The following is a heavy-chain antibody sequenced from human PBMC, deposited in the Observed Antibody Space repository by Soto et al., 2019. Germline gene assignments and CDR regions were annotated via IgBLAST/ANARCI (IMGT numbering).Heavy chain of an antibody. Sequence: GGSLRLSCAASGFTFSSYGMSWVRQTPGLGLEWVSTISGSGVNTYYADAVKGRFTISRDNSGNMRFLQMDSLRADETAVYYCAKDRLASAGVARFDPWGQGTLVTVSS. D-gene: IGHD3-3*01. CDR2: ISGSGVNT. CDR3: AKDRLASAGVARFDP. J-gene: IGHJ5*02. V-gene: IGHV3-23*01. CDR1: GFTFSSYG.